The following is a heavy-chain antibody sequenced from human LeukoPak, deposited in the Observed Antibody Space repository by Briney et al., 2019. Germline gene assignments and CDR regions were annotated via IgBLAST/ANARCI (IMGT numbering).Heavy chain of an antibody. D-gene: IGHD3-22*01. CDR2: INHSGST. J-gene: IGHJ1*01. CDR1: GGSFSGYY. V-gene: IGHV4-34*01. CDR3: ASLDSSGYYSYFQH. Sequence: PSETLSLTCAVYGGSFSGYYWSWIRQPPGKGLEWIGEINHSGSTNYNPSLKSRVTISVDTSKNQFSLRLSSVTAADTAVYYCASLDSSGYYSYFQHWGQGTLVTVSS.